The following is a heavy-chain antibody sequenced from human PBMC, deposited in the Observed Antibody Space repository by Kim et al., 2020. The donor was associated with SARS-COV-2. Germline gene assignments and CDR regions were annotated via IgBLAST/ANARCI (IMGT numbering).Heavy chain of an antibody. CDR1: GYTFTGYY. CDR3: ATADWNYGDSRGIDY. D-gene: IGHD4-17*01. Sequence: ASVKVSCKASGYTFTGYYMHWVRQAPGQGLEWMGRINPNSGGTNYAQKFQGRVTMTRDTSISTAYMELSRLRSDDTAVYYCATADWNYGDSRGIDYWGQGTLVTVSS. V-gene: IGHV1-2*06. CDR2: INPNSGGT. J-gene: IGHJ4*02.